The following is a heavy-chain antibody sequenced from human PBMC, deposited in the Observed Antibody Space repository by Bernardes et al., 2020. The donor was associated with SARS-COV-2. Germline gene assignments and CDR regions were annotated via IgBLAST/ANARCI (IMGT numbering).Heavy chain of an antibody. CDR3: AKDLITGTTDFDAFDI. Sequence: GGSLRLSCAASGFTFSSYAMSWVRQAPGKGLEWLSAISGTGRSTYDADSVKGRFTISRDNSKNTLYLQMNSLRVEDTAVYYCAKDLITGTTDFDAFDIWGQGTMVTVSP. D-gene: IGHD1-7*01. J-gene: IGHJ3*02. V-gene: IGHV3-23*01. CDR2: ISGTGRST. CDR1: GFTFSSYA.